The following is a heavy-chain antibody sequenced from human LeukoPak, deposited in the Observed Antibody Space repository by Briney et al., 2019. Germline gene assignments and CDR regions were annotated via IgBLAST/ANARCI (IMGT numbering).Heavy chain of an antibody. D-gene: IGHD1-7*01. J-gene: IGHJ4*02. CDR3: AREGRTYYFDY. Sequence: ASVKVSCKASGGTFSTYAIGWVRQAPGQGLEWMGGFIPMFGAPNYAQKFRGRVTITTDESSSTAYMELSSLRSEDTAVYYCAREGRTYYFDYWGQGTLVTVSS. CDR2: FIPMFGAP. V-gene: IGHV1-69*05. CDR1: GGTFSTYA.